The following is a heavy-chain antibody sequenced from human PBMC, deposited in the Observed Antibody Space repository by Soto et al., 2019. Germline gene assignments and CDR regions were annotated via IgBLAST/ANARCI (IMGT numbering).Heavy chain of an antibody. CDR1: GFSVNSNY. CDR2: IYSGGST. J-gene: IGHJ4*02. V-gene: IGHV3-66*01. D-gene: IGHD1-26*01. CDR3: VKDRDGSYFDY. Sequence: VGSLRLSCAASGFSVNSNYMSWVRQAPGKGLEWVSVIYSGGSTYYADSVKGRFTISRDNSKNTLYLQMSSLRAEDTALYYCVKDRDGSYFDYWGQGTQVTVSS.